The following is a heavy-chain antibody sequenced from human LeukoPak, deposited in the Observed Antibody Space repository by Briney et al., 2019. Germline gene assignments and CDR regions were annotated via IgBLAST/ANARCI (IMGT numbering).Heavy chain of an antibody. CDR2: ISGSGGST. D-gene: IGHD5-12*01. CDR3: ASNRFDKGYSGYDTNWFDP. Sequence: GSLRLSCAASGFTFSSYAMSWVRQAPGKGLEWVSAISGSGGSTYYADSVKGRFTISRDNSKNTLYLQMNSLRAEDTAVYYCASNRFDKGYSGYDTNWFDPWGQGTLVTVSS. J-gene: IGHJ5*02. V-gene: IGHV3-23*01. CDR1: GFTFSSYA.